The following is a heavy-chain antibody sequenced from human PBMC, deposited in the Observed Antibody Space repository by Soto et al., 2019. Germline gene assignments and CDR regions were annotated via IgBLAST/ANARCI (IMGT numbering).Heavy chain of an antibody. Sequence: SETLSLTCTVSGGSISSGGYYWSWIRQHPGKGLEWIGYIYYSGSTYYNPSLKSRVTISVDTSKNQFSLKLSSVTAADTAVYYCASFSGIAATYLLFDPWGQGTLVTVSS. D-gene: IGHD6-13*01. CDR2: IYYSGST. V-gene: IGHV4-31*03. CDR3: ASFSGIAATYLLFDP. J-gene: IGHJ5*02. CDR1: GGSISSGGYY.